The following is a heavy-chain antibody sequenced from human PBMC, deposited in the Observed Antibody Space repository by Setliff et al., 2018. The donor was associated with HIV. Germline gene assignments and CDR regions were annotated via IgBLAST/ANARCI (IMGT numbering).Heavy chain of an antibody. Sequence: SETLSLTCAVSGYSISSGYYWGWIRQPPGKGLEWIGSIYHSGSTYYNPSLKSRVTISVDTSKNQFSLKLISVTAADTSVYYCARHKTHEYGGNTIYFDSWGQGTLVTVSS. V-gene: IGHV4-38-2*01. CDR2: IYHSGST. D-gene: IGHD2-15*01. J-gene: IGHJ4*02. CDR3: ARHKTHEYGGNTIYFDS. CDR1: GYSISSGYY.